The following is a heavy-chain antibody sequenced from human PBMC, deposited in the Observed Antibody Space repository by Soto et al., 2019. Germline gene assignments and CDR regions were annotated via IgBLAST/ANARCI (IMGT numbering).Heavy chain of an antibody. J-gene: IGHJ4*02. CDR2: ISHDGSYK. CDR3: AKDTEGGNDYFDH. D-gene: IGHD2-15*01. CDR1: GFTFSAYG. Sequence: QVHLVESGGGVVQPGRSLRLSCAASGFTFSAYGMHWVRQAPGRGLEWVAIISHDGSYKAYADSVKGRFTIARDNSMGALYLLLNSLRPDDSALYYWAKDTEGGNDYFDHWCQGTQGTVSS. V-gene: IGHV3-30*18.